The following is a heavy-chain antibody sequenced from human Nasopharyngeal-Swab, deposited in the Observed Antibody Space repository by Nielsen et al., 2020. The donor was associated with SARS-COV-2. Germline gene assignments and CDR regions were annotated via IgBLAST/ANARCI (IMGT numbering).Heavy chain of an antibody. J-gene: IGHJ6*02. V-gene: IGHV3-7*05. CDR3: GRAMDV. CDR2: INENASKR. Sequence: GESLKISCAASGFTFSSYAMHWVRQAPGKGLEWVANINENASKRNYVDSVRGRFTISRDDAKNVGYLEMSSLRADDAAVYYCGRAMDVWGQGTTVTVSS. CDR1: GFTFSSYA.